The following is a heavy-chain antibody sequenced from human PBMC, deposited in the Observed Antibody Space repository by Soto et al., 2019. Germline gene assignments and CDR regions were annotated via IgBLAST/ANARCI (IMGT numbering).Heavy chain of an antibody. Sequence: SVKVSCKASGGTFSSYAISWVRQAPGQGLEWMGGIIPIFGTANYAQKFQGRVTITADESTSTAYMELSSLRSEDTAVYYCARVRVDTFYHSYATDVWGQGPTVTLSS. J-gene: IGHJ6*02. D-gene: IGHD5-18*01. CDR1: GGTFSSYA. V-gene: IGHV1-69*13. CDR3: ARVRVDTFYHSYATDV. CDR2: IIPIFGTA.